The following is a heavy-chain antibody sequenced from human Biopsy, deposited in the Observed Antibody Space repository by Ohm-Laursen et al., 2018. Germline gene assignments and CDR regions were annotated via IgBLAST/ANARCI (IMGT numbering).Heavy chain of an antibody. J-gene: IGHJ6*02. CDR2: VYYSGTT. Sequence: TLSLTCFVSGGSVSDSFHFWSWIRQPPGKGLEWIGNVYYSGTTNYNPSLKSRVTVSIDTSKNQFSLKLTSVTAADTAVYFCTRDVKRYCSGSSCYTGYFGMDVWGQGTTVTVSS. CDR3: TRDVKRYCSGSSCYTGYFGMDV. V-gene: IGHV4-61*01. D-gene: IGHD2-2*01. CDR1: GGSVSDSFHF.